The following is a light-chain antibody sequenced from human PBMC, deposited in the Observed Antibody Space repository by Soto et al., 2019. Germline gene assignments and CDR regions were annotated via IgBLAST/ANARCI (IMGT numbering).Light chain of an antibody. CDR2: AAS. V-gene: IGKV1-12*01. Sequence: DIQMTQYPSSVSASVGDRVTISCRASQGISNWLAWYQQKPGKAPKLLIYAASGLQSGVPSRFSGRGSGTDFTLTITSLQPEDFAAYYCQQANSLPFTFGGGTKVDIK. J-gene: IGKJ4*02. CDR3: QQANSLPFT. CDR1: QGISNW.